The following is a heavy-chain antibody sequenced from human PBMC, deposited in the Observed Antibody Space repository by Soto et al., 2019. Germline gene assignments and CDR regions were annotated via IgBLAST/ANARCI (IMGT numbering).Heavy chain of an antibody. CDR3: EKDGTFPQVIAVYYYALDV. CDR2: ISGNGGMT. V-gene: IGHV3-23*01. CDR1: GFSLTNYA. Sequence: SGGSLRLSCTASGFSLTNYAVSWVRLAPGKGLEWVSGISGNGGMTDYTDSVKGRFTISRDNSKNTVYLQMNSLRVDDTAVYYCEKDGTFPQVIAVYYYALDVWGQGTTVTVSS. J-gene: IGHJ6*02. D-gene: IGHD2-15*01.